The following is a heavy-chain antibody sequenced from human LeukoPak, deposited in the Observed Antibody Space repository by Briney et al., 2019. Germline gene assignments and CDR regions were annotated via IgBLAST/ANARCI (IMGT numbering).Heavy chain of an antibody. CDR3: AKDYCRGGNCPLPFFDS. J-gene: IGHJ4*02. CDR1: GFTVSGHA. CDR2: IIDVGDT. Sequence: GGSLRLSCAVSGFTVSGHAMSWVRQAPGKGLEWVSGIIDVGDTYYADSVKGRFTISRDSSKNTVYLQMDSLRAEDTATYYCAKDYCRGGNCPLPFFDSWGQGTLGTVSS. D-gene: IGHD2-15*01. V-gene: IGHV3-23*01.